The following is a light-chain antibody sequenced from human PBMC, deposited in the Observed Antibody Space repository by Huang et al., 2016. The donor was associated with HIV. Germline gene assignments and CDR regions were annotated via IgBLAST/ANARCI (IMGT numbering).Light chain of an antibody. V-gene: IGKV2-28*01. Sequence: IVMTQSPLSLPVTPGEPASISCRSSQSLLHSNGYNYLDWYLQKPGQSPQLLISLGSNRASGVPDRFSGSGSGIDFTLKISRVEAEDVGVYYCMQALQIPPTFGQGTKLEIK. J-gene: IGKJ2*01. CDR3: MQALQIPPT. CDR1: QSLLHSNGYNY. CDR2: LGS.